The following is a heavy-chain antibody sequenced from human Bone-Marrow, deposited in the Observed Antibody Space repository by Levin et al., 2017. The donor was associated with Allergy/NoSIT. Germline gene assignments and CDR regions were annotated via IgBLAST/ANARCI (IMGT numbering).Heavy chain of an antibody. CDR2: ISGYNGNT. CDR1: GDTSTSYG. CDR3: ATRVTFGGVIVFGGLDY. D-gene: IGHD3-16*02. J-gene: IGHJ4*02. V-gene: IGHV1-18*04. Sequence: PGASVKVSCKETGDTSTSYGFTWVRQVHGQGLEWMGWISGYNGNTKIAQKFQDRVTMKTDRSTRTTYLELRSLRSDDTAVYYCATRVTFGGVIVFGGLDYWGQGTLVTVSS.